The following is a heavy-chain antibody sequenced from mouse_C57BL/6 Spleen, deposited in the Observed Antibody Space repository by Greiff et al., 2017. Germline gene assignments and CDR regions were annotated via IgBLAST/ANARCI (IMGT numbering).Heavy chain of an antibody. D-gene: IGHD4-1*01. CDR1: GYTFTSYW. CDR3: ARGAGTYFDY. J-gene: IGHJ2*01. V-gene: IGHV1-59*01. Sequence: VQLQQPGAELVRPGTSVKLSCKASGYTFTSYWMHWVKQRPGQGLEWIGVIDPSDSYTNYNQKFKGKATLTVDTSSSTAYMQLSSLTSEDSAGYYCARGAGTYFDYWGQGTTLTVSS. CDR2: IDPSDSYT.